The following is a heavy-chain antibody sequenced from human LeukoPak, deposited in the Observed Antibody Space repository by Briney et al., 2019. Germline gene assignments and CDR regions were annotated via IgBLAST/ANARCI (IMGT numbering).Heavy chain of an antibody. V-gene: IGHV3-53*04. CDR1: GFTFSSNY. D-gene: IGHD3-10*01. J-gene: IGHJ6*02. CDR3: ATAGSSELLWDYAMHV. Sequence: PGGSLRLSCAASGFTFSSNYMSWVRQAPGKGLEWVSLIYAGGSTYYADALQGRYTLSRHHAHNALHLQMNSLRVHETAVYYCATAGSSELLWDYAMHVWGQEPSDTVS. CDR2: IYAGGST.